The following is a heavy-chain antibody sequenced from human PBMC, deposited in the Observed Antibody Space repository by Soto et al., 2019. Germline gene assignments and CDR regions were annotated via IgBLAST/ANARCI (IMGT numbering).Heavy chain of an antibody. CDR3: TRADLTVTLSVFDP. CDR1: GFIFSSYA. V-gene: IGHV3-30*04. Sequence: QVQLVESGGGVVQPGRSLRLSCAASGFIFSSYAMHWVRQAPGKGLEWVALISDDGSSKYYADSVKGRFTISRDNSKNTLYLQLNRLGAEDTAVYYCTRADLTVTLSVFDPWGQGTLVTVSS. CDR2: ISDDGSSK. D-gene: IGHD4-17*01. J-gene: IGHJ5*02.